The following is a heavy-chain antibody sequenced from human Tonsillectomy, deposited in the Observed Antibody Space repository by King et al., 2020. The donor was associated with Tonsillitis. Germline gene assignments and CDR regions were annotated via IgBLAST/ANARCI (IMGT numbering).Heavy chain of an antibody. CDR3: ARGAARGTSDIFDF. V-gene: IGHV4-30-2*01. D-gene: IGHD6-13*01. Sequence: QLQESGSGLVKPSQTLSLTCAVSSGSISSGVYSWNWIRQPPGKGLEWIGYISHGGSTSYSPSLKSRVAILVDRSKNQFSLKLNSVTAADTAVYYCARGAARGTSDIFDFWGQGTMVTVSS. J-gene: IGHJ3*01. CDR1: SGSISSGVYS. CDR2: ISHGGST.